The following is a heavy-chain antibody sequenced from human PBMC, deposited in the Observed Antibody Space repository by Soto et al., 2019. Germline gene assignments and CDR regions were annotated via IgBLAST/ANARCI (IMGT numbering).Heavy chain of an antibody. V-gene: IGHV4-31*03. CDR1: GGSISSGGYY. D-gene: IGHD2-2*01. CDR2: IYYSGST. Sequence: QVQLQESGPGLVKPSQTLSLTCTVSGGSISSGGYYWSWIRQHPGKGLEWIGYIYYSGSTYYNPSLKSRVTISVDTSKNQFALKMGSVTAADTAVYYCAIAQDIVVVFAFDIWGQGTMVTVSS. J-gene: IGHJ3*02. CDR3: AIAQDIVVVFAFDI.